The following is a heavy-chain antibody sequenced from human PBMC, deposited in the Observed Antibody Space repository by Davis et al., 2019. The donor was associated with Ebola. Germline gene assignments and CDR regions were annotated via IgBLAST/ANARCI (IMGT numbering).Heavy chain of an antibody. D-gene: IGHD5-24*01. J-gene: IGHJ4*02. V-gene: IGHV1-8*01. Sequence: ASVKVSCKASGYTFTTYDINWVRQATGQGLEWMGWMNPDSGNTGYAQKFQGRVTMTRDTSITTAYMELRSLKSDDTAVYFCAKASYTGYITDWGQGTLVSVS. CDR1: GYTFTTYD. CDR2: MNPDSGNT. CDR3: AKASYTGYITD.